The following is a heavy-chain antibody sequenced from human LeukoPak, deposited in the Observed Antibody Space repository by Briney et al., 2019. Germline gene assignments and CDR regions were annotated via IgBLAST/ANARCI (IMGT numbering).Heavy chain of an antibody. CDR3: AKDWWELPYYYYYYGMDV. J-gene: IGHJ6*02. V-gene: IGHV3-30*07. CDR2: ISYHGRNK. D-gene: IGHD1-26*01. CDR1: GFTFSNYA. Sequence: GRSLRLSCAASGFTFSNYAMHWVRQAPGKGLEWVAVISYHGRNKYYADSVKGRFTISRDSSKNTLYLQMNSLRAEDTAVYYCAKDWWELPYYYYYYGMDVWGQGTTVTVSS.